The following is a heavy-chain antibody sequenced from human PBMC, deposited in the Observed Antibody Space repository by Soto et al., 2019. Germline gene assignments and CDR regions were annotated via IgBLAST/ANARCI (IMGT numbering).Heavy chain of an antibody. CDR3: AKDRIAATGTNWFDP. V-gene: IGHV3-30*18. J-gene: IGHJ5*02. D-gene: IGHD6-13*01. CDR1: GFIFSNYG. CDR2: ISYDGSGK. Sequence: LRLSCAASGFIFSNYGMHWVRQAPGKGLEWVALISYDGSGKYYADSVRGRFTISRDNSKNTLYLQMNSLRAEDTAVYYCAKDRIAATGTNWFDPWGQGTLVTVSS.